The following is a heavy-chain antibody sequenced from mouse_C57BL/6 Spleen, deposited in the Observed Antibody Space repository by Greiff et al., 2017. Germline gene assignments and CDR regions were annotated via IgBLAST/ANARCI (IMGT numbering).Heavy chain of an antibody. D-gene: IGHD3-3*01. CDR1: GYTFTSYW. CDR2: IDPSDSYT. Sequence: QVQLQQPGAELVMPGASVKLSCKASGYTFTSYWMHWVKQRPGQGLEWIGEIDPSDSYTNYNQKFKGKSTLTVDKSSSTAYMQLSSLTSEDSAVYYCAGAGGWDRFAYWGQGTLVTVSA. J-gene: IGHJ3*01. CDR3: AGAGGWDRFAY. V-gene: IGHV1-69*01.